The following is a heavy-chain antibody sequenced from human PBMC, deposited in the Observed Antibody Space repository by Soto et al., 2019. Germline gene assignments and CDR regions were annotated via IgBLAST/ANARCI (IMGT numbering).Heavy chain of an antibody. CDR2: IYYSGST. D-gene: IGHD3-10*01. J-gene: IGHJ6*02. Sequence: QVQLQESGPGLVKPSQTLSLTCTVSGGSISSGGYYWSWIRQHPGKGLEWIGYIYYSGSTYYNPSIKGRVTISVDTSKNQSSLKLSSVTAADTAVYYCARVFGFGGMDVWGQGTTVTVSS. CDR3: ARVFGFGGMDV. CDR1: GGSISSGGYY. V-gene: IGHV4-31*03.